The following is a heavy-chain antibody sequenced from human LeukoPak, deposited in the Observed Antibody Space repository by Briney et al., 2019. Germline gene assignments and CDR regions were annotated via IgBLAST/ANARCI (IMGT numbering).Heavy chain of an antibody. CDR3: ARRRPGRYSYGSPFDY. CDR1: GGSISSYY. Sequence: SETLSLTCTVSGGSISSYYWSWIRQPPGKGLEWIGYIYYSGSTNYNPSLKSRVTISVDTSKNQFSLKLSSVTAADTAVYYCARRRPGRYSYGSPFDYWGQGTLVTVSS. V-gene: IGHV4-59*12. J-gene: IGHJ4*02. CDR2: IYYSGST. D-gene: IGHD5-18*01.